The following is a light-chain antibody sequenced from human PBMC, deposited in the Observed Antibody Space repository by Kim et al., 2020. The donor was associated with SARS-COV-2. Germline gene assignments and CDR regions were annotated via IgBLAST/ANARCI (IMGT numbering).Light chain of an antibody. CDR2: LGS. Sequence: EIVVTQSPLSLPVTPGEPASISCRSSQSLLHNIGYNCLNWYVQKPGQSPQILIYLGSYRASGVPDRFSGSGSGTDFTLQISRVEAEDVGVYYCVQSLQSRTFGQGTKVDIK. CDR3: VQSLQSRT. V-gene: IGKV2-28*01. J-gene: IGKJ1*01. CDR1: QSLLHNIGYNC.